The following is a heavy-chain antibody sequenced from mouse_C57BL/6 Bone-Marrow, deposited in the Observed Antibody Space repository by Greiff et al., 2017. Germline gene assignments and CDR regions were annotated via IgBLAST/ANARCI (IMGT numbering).Heavy chain of an antibody. V-gene: IGHV1-64*01. CDR3: ARDYGNAMDD. D-gene: IGHD1-1*01. J-gene: IGHJ4*01. Sequence: QVQLQQPGAELVKPGASVKLSCKASGYTFTSYWMHWVKQRPGPGLEWIGMIHPNSGSTNYNEKFKSKATLTVDKSSSTAYMQLSSLTSEDSAVYYCARDYGNAMDDWGQGTSVTVSS. CDR1: GYTFTSYW. CDR2: IHPNSGST.